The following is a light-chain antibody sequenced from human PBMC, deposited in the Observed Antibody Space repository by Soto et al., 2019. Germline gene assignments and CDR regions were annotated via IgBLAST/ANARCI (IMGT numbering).Light chain of an antibody. Sequence: QSVLAQPPSASGSPGQSVTISCTGSGSDIGAYNFVSWYQQHPGKAPKLMIFGVTERPSGVPDRFSGSKSGNTASLTVSGLQADEEAVYYCYSYAGRNIWVFGGGTKLTVL. V-gene: IGLV2-8*01. CDR3: YSYAGRNIWV. J-gene: IGLJ3*02. CDR1: GSDIGAYNF. CDR2: GVT.